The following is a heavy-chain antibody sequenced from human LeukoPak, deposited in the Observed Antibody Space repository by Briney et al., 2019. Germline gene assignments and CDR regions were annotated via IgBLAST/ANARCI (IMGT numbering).Heavy chain of an antibody. CDR2: IFYSGST. J-gene: IGHJ5*02. CDR3: ARDMTVGATPWFDP. CDR1: GGSISTSNYY. D-gene: IGHD1-26*01. Sequence: SETLSLTCTVSGGSISTSNYYWGWIRQPPGKGLEWIGNIFYSGSTYYSPSVKSRVTISLDTSRNQFSLKLSSVTAADTAVYYCARDMTVGATPWFDPWGQGTLVTVSS. V-gene: IGHV4-39*07.